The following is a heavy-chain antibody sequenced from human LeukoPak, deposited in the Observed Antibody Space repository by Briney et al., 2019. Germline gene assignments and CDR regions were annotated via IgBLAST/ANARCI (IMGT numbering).Heavy chain of an antibody. Sequence: GGSLRLSCEASGFTFSNYWMTWVRQAPGKGLEWVANIKQDGSDENYVDSVKGRFTISRDNGKNSLYLQMNSLRAEDTAVYYCARGGSDSDYWGQETLVTVSS. V-gene: IGHV3-7*04. CDR1: GFTFSNYW. CDR3: ARGGSDSDY. J-gene: IGHJ4*02. D-gene: IGHD6-6*01. CDR2: IKQDGSDE.